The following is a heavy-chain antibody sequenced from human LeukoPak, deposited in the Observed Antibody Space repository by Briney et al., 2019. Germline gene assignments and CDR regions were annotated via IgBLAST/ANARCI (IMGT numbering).Heavy chain of an antibody. V-gene: IGHV4-39*02. CDR1: GVSISSSSYY. D-gene: IGHD6-25*01. J-gene: IGHJ4*01. CDR3: AKSGGYGLIHY. CDR2: IYSSGST. Sequence: SETLSLTCNVSGVSISSSSYYWGWIRQPPGKGLEWIVSIYSSGSTYYNSSLKSRVTISIDTSKNHVSLKMSSVTAADTAVYYCAKSGGYGLIHYWGQGTLVTVSS.